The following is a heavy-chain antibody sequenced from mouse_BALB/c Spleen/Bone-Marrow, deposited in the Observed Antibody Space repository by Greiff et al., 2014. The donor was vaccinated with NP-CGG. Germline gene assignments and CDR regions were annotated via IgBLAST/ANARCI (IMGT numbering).Heavy chain of an antibody. CDR3: ARGDYGYRWYFDV. CDR1: GYNFTTHW. D-gene: IGHD1-2*01. Sequence: VQLQQSGAELARPGASVKLSCKASGYNFTTHWMQWVKQRPGQGLEWIGAIYPGDGDTRYTQKFKGKATLTADKSSSTAYMQLSDLASEDSAVYYCARGDYGYRWYFDVWGAGTTVTVSS. CDR2: IYPGDGDT. J-gene: IGHJ1*01. V-gene: IGHV1-87*01.